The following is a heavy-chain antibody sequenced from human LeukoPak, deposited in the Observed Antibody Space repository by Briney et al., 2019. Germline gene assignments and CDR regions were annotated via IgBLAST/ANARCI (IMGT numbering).Heavy chain of an antibody. D-gene: IGHD3-22*01. CDR2: ISAYNGNT. CDR3: ARDRGYYYDSSGSGTAFFDY. Sequence: ASVKVSCKASGYTFTSYGISWVRQAPGQGLEWMGWISAYNGNTNYAQKLQGRVTMTTDTSTSTAYMELRSLRSDDTAVYYCARDRGYYYDSSGSGTAFFDYWGQGTLLTVSS. V-gene: IGHV1-18*01. J-gene: IGHJ4*02. CDR1: GYTFTSYG.